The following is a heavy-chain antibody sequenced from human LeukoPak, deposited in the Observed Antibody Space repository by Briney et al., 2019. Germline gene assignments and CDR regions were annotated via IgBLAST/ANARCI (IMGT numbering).Heavy chain of an antibody. J-gene: IGHJ5*02. Sequence: ASVKVSCKASGYTFTSYDIDWVRQATGQGLEWMGWMNPNSGNTGYAQKFQGRVTMTRNTSISTAYMELSSLRSEDTAVYYCARAPSKQGWRTTNWFDPWGQETLVTVSS. D-gene: IGHD1-1*01. V-gene: IGHV1-8*01. CDR2: MNPNSGNT. CDR3: ARAPSKQGWRTTNWFDP. CDR1: GYTFTSYD.